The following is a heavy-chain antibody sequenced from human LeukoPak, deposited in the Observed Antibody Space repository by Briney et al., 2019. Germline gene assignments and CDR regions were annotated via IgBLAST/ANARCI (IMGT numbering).Heavy chain of an antibody. CDR3: AGRVTMVSGFDP. V-gene: IGHV1-8*03. Sequence: GASVKVSCKASGGTFTSYDINWVRQATGQGLEWMGWMNPNSGNTGYAQKFQGRVTITRNTSISTAYMELSSLRSEDTAVYYCAGRVTMVSGFDPWGQGTLVAVSS. CDR1: GGTFTSYD. CDR2: MNPNSGNT. D-gene: IGHD3-10*01. J-gene: IGHJ5*02.